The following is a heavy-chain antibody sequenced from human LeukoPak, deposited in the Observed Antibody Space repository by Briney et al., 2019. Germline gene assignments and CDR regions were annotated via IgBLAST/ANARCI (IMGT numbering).Heavy chain of an antibody. D-gene: IGHD5-18*01. Sequence: SETLSLTCTVSGGSISSGGYYWSWIRQPPGKGLEWIGYIYHSGSTYYNPSLKSRVTISVDRSKNQFSLKLSSVTAADTAVYYCAREARYIDTAMVTDYWGQGTLVTVFS. CDR3: AREARYIDTAMVTDY. CDR1: GGSISSGGYY. V-gene: IGHV4-30-2*01. CDR2: IYHSGST. J-gene: IGHJ4*02.